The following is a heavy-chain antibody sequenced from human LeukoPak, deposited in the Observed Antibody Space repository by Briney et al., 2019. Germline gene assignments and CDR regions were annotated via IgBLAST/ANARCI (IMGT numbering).Heavy chain of an antibody. Sequence: GGSLRLSCAASGFTFSSYWMSWVRQAPGKGLEWVANIKQDGSEKTYVDSVKGRFTISRDNAKNSLYLQMNSLRAEDTAVYYCAGDRWAILTGSENYYFYGMDVWGQGTTVTVSS. CDR1: GFTFSSYW. V-gene: IGHV3-7*01. CDR2: IKQDGSEK. CDR3: AGDRWAILTGSENYYFYGMDV. J-gene: IGHJ6*02. D-gene: IGHD3-9*01.